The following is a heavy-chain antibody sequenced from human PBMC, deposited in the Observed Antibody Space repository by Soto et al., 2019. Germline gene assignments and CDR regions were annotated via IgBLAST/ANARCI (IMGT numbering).Heavy chain of an antibody. V-gene: IGHV4-30-4*01. CDR1: GGSISSGDYY. CDR3: ARDLRRDGYSGIDY. J-gene: IGHJ4*02. CDR2: IYYSGST. Sequence: SETLSLTCTVSGGSISSGDYYWSWIRQPPGKGLEWIGYIYYSGSTYYNPSLQSRVTISVDTSKNQFSLKLSSVTAADTAVYYCARDLRRDGYSGIDYWGPGTLVTVSS. D-gene: IGHD2-21*01.